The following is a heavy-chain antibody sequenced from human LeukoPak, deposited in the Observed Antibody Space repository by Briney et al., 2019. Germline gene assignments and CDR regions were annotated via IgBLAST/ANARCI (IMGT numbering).Heavy chain of an antibody. CDR2: IYHSGST. CDR1: GYSISSGYY. J-gene: IGHJ4*02. CDR3: AGEKYYDILTGYPYFDY. D-gene: IGHD3-9*01. V-gene: IGHV4-38-2*01. Sequence: SETLSLTCAVSGYSISSGYYWGWIRQPPGKGLEWSGSIYHSGSTYYNPSPKSRVTISVDTSKNQFSLKLSFVTAADTAVYYCAGEKYYDILTGYPYFDYWGQGTLVTVSS.